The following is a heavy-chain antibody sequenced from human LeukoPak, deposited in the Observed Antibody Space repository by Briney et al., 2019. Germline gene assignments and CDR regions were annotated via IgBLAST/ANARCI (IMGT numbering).Heavy chain of an antibody. CDR1: GFTFSSYG. CDR3: AKGPLRGTAAAIDY. CDR2: ISYDGRNI. Sequence: GGSLRLSCAASGFTFSSYGMHWVRQAPGKGLEWVAVISYDGRNIHYPGSVKGRFTISRDISTDTLWLQMDSLRTEDTAVYYCAKGPLRGTAAAIDYWGQGTLVTVSS. J-gene: IGHJ4*02. V-gene: IGHV3-30*18. D-gene: IGHD2-2*01.